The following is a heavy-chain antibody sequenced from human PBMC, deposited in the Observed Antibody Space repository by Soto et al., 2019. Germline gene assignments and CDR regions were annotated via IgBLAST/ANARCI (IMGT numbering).Heavy chain of an antibody. CDR3: ARGGGSWYGYYYYGMDV. CDR1: GGSISSYY. V-gene: IGHV4-59*01. CDR2: IYYSGST. D-gene: IGHD6-13*01. Sequence: PSETLSLTCTVSGGSISSYYWSWIRQPPGTGLEWIGYIYYSGSTNYNPSLKSRVTISVDTSKNQFSLKLSSVTAADTAVYYCARGGGSWYGYYYYGMDVWGQGTTVTVYS. J-gene: IGHJ6*02.